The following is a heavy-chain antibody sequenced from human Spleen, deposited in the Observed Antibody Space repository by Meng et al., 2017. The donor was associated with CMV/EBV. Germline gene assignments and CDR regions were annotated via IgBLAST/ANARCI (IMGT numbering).Heavy chain of an antibody. Sequence: ASVKVSCKASGYTFINYDINWVRQASGQGLEWMGWMNPGSGDTGFAQKFQGRVTMTRNTSINTAYMELSSLRSEDTAVYYCARGRRWESHFDYWGQGTLVTVSS. CDR2: MNPGSGDT. D-gene: IGHD1-26*01. CDR3: ARGRRWESHFDY. V-gene: IGHV1-8*01. J-gene: IGHJ4*02. CDR1: GYTFINYD.